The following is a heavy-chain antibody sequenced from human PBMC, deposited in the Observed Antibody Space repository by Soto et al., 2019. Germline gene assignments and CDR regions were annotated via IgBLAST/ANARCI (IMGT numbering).Heavy chain of an antibody. CDR3: ARLSTYYDSSGHYYGMDV. J-gene: IGHJ6*02. Sequence: SVKVSCKASGGTFSSYAISWVRQAPGQGLEWMGGIIPIFGTANYARKFQGRVTITADESTSTAYMELSSLRSEDTAVYYCARLSTYYDSSGHYYGMDVWGQGTTVTVSS. V-gene: IGHV1-69*13. CDR1: GGTFSSYA. D-gene: IGHD3-22*01. CDR2: IIPIFGTA.